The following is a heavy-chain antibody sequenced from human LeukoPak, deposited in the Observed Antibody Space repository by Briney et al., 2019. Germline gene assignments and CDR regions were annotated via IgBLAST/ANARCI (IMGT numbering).Heavy chain of an antibody. CDR1: GFTFSSYA. J-gene: IGHJ4*02. CDR3: ASSKDFYFDY. Sequence: PGRSLRLSCAASGFTFSSYAMHWVRQAPGKGLEWVANIKQDGSERYYVDSVKGRFTISRDNAKKSLYLQINSLRAEDTAVYYCASSKDFYFDYWGQGTLVTVSS. V-gene: IGHV3-7*03. CDR2: IKQDGSER.